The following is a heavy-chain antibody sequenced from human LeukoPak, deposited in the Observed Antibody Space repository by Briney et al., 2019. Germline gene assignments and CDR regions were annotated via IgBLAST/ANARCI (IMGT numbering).Heavy chain of an antibody. CDR1: AFTFSSYG. D-gene: IGHD3-22*01. J-gene: IGHJ4*02. V-gene: IGHV3-30*02. Sequence: PGGSLRLACAAYAFTFSSYGMHWVRQAPGKWLEWVAFIRYDGSNKSYADSVKGRFTISRDNSKNTLYLQMNSLRAEDTVVYYCAKGHYYDSSGYVFGGAARRAFDYWGQGTLVTVSS. CDR2: IRYDGSNK. CDR3: AKGHYYDSSGYVFGGAARRAFDY.